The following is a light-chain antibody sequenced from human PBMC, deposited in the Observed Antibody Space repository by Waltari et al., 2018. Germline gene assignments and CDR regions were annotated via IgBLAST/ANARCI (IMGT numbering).Light chain of an antibody. J-gene: IGKJ1*01. V-gene: IGKV1-39*01. CDR2: AAS. Sequence: DIQMTQSPSSLSASVGDRVTITCRASQSITSFLNWYHHKPGKAPKLLIYAASSLPSGVPSRFSGSGSGTDFTLTISSLQPEDFATYYCQQSYTTPWTFDQGTKVEIK. CDR1: QSITSF. CDR3: QQSYTTPWT.